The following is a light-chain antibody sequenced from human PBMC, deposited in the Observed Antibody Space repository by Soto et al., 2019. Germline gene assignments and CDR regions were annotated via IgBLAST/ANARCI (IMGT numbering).Light chain of an antibody. Sequence: QSALTQPPSASGSPGQSVTISCTGTSSDVGGYNYVSWYQQHPGKAPKLMIYEVSKRPSGVPDRFSGSKSGNTASLTVSGLQAEHEADYYCSSYAGSNNFVFGGGTKVTVL. V-gene: IGLV2-8*01. J-gene: IGLJ2*01. CDR2: EVS. CDR3: SSYAGSNNFV. CDR1: SSDVGGYNY.